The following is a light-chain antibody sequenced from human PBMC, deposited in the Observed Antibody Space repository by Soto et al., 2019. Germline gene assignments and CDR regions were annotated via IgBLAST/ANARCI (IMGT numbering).Light chain of an antibody. Sequence: QLVLTQSSSASASLGSSVKLTCTLSSGHSRCIIAWHQQQPGKAPRYLMKIEGSGSYNKGSGLPDRFSGSTSGADRYLTISNLQFEDEADYYCETWDFNTRVFGGGTKLTVL. V-gene: IGLV4-60*02. J-gene: IGLJ3*02. CDR1: SGHSRCI. CDR3: ETWDFNTRV. CDR2: IEGSGSY.